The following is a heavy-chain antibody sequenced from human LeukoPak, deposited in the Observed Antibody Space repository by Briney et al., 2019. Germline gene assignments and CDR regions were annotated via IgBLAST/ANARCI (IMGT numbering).Heavy chain of an antibody. V-gene: IGHV3-20*04. CDR3: ARVLGCTNGVCPYYYYYYMDV. D-gene: IGHD2-8*01. Sequence: GGSLRLSCAASGFTFDDYCMSWVRQAPGKGLEWVSGINWNGGSTGYADSVKGRFTISRDNAKNSLYLQMNSLRAEDTALYYCARVLGCTNGVCPYYYYYYMDVWGKGTTVTVSS. CDR1: GFTFDDYC. J-gene: IGHJ6*03. CDR2: INWNGGST.